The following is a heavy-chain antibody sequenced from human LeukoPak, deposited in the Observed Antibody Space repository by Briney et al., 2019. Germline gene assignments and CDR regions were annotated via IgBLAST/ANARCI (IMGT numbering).Heavy chain of an antibody. V-gene: IGHV3-23*01. CDR2: ISGSGGST. J-gene: IGHJ4*02. D-gene: IGHD3-3*01. CDR1: GFTFSSYA. CDR3: AKDPERFYDFWSGSMSYFDY. Sequence: GGSLRLSCAASGFTFSSYAMSWVRQAPGKGLEWVSAISGSGGSTYYADSVKGRFTISRDNSKNTLYLQLNSLRAEDTAVYYCAKDPERFYDFWSGSMSYFDYWGQGTLVTVSS.